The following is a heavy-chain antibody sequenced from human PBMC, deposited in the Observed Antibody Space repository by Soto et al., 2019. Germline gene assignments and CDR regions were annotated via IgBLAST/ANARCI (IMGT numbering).Heavy chain of an antibody. CDR1: DNTFTHYG. CDR2: ISGYNGNT. J-gene: IGHJ6*02. Sequence: GASVKVSCKSSDNTFTHYGINWVRQAPGQGLEWMGWISGYNGNTKYAQKFQDRVTMTADTSTRTAFMEVRSLTSDDTGVYFCAATGGNYFCLDVWGQGTTVTVSS. CDR3: AATGGNYFCLDV. V-gene: IGHV1-18*01. D-gene: IGHD2-8*02.